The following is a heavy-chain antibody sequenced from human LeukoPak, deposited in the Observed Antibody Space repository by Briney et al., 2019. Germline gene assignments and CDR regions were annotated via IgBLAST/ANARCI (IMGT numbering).Heavy chain of an antibody. D-gene: IGHD6-19*01. Sequence: GRTLRLSCAGSEFSIDDFAMHWGWQAPAKGLGWVSSINWNSGSVAYAESVKGRFTISRENAQNYLYLQMNSLRAEDMGLHYCARGRGSDYYHYYYMDVWGKGTTVTVSS. V-gene: IGHV3-9*03. CDR3: ARGRGSDYYHYYYMDV. CDR1: EFSIDDFA. CDR2: INWNSGSV. J-gene: IGHJ6*03.